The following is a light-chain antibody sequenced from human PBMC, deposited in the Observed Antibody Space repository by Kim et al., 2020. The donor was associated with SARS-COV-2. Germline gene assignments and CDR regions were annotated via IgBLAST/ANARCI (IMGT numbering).Light chain of an antibody. CDR1: QSVSRSR. V-gene: IGKV3-20*01. J-gene: IGKJ1*01. CDR3: QQCGRAPWT. CDR2: DVS. Sequence: SPGERATPSCKASQSVSRSRLAWYQQKTGQAPRLLIYDVSSRAAGIPDRFSGSGSGTDFTLTISRLEPEDFAVYYCQQCGRAPWTFGLGTKVDIK.